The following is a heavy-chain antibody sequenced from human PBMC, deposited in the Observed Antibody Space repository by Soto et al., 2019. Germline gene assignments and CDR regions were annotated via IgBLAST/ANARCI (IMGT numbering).Heavy chain of an antibody. CDR2: ISSSSSYI. CDR1: GFTFSSYS. D-gene: IGHD3-9*01. CDR3: ARGTYYDIFTGYPVYGMDV. J-gene: IGHJ6*02. Sequence: EVQLVESGGGLVKPGGSLRLSCAASGFTFSSYSMNWVRQAPGKGLEWVSSISSSSSYIYYADSVKGRFTISRDNAKNSLYLQMNSLRAEDTAVYYGARGTYYDIFTGYPVYGMDVWGQGTTVTVSS. V-gene: IGHV3-21*01.